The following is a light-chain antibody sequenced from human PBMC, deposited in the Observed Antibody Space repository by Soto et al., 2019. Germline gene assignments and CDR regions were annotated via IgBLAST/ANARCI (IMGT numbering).Light chain of an antibody. CDR1: QSVSSN. V-gene: IGKV3-15*01. CDR2: GAS. Sequence: EIVMTQSPATLSVSPGERATLSCRASQSVSSNLAWYQQKPGQAPRLLIYGASTRVTGIPARFSGSGSGTEFTLTISSLQSEDFAVYYCQQYNNWLITFGQGTRLEIK. CDR3: QQYNNWLIT. J-gene: IGKJ5*01.